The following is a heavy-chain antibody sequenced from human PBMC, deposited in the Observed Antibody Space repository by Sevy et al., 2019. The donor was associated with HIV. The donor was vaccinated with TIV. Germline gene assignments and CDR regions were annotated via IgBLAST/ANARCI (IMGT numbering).Heavy chain of an antibody. Sequence: SENLSLTCTVSGGSITSLYWNCIRQPPGKGLEWIANIYYNGHINYNPSLKSRVTLSLVTSKNQFSLRLSSVTAADTAMYYCAGENAWGRGYSWGQGTLVTVSS. CDR2: IYYNGHI. CDR1: GGSITSLY. D-gene: IGHD1-26*01. V-gene: IGHV4-59*08. CDR3: AGENAWGRGYS. J-gene: IGHJ4*02.